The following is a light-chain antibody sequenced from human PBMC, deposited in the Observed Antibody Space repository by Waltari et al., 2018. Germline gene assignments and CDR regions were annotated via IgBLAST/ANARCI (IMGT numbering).Light chain of an antibody. J-gene: IGKJ3*01. Sequence: EIVTTHPLATLTVSPRHSATLSGQASQSVGNNLAWYQQKPGHAPTLLIYGASNGATGIPARFSGSGSGTDFTLTISSLQSEDFAVYYCQQYDDWPFTFGPGTKVDFK. V-gene: IGKV3-15*01. CDR1: QSVGNN. CDR3: QQYDDWPFT. CDR2: GAS.